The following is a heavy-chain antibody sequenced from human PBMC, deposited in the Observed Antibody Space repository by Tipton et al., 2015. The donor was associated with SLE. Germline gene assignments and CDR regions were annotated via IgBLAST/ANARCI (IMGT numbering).Heavy chain of an antibody. D-gene: IGHD2-8*01. CDR2: IYTSGST. CDR1: GGSISSYY. CDR3: AGGINGYAAFDI. Sequence: TLSLTCTVSGGSISSYYWSWIRQPPGKGLEWIGYIYTSGSTNYNPSLKSRVTISVDTSKNQFSLKLSSVTAADTAVYYCAGGINGYAAFDIWGQGTMVTVSS. V-gene: IGHV4-4*08. J-gene: IGHJ3*02.